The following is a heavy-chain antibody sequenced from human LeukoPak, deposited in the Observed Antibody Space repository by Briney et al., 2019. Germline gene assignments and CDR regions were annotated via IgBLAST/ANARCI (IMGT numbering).Heavy chain of an antibody. CDR2: IKQDGSEK. J-gene: IGHJ4*02. D-gene: IGHD5-24*01. CDR3: ARDEGWLQLNY. V-gene: IGHV3-7*01. CDR1: GFSFRRYW. Sequence: GGSLRLSCAASGFSFRRYWMSWVRQAPGKGLEWVANIKQDGSEKYYVDSVKGRFTISRDNAKNSLSLQMNSLRVEDTAVYYCARDEGWLQLNYWGQGTLVTVSS.